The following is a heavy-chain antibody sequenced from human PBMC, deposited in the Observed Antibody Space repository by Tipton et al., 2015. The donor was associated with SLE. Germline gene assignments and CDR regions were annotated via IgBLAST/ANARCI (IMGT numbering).Heavy chain of an antibody. D-gene: IGHD1-20*01. CDR1: GYSISSGYY. CDR3: ARARSLITGTTGGTFDY. Sequence: TLSLTCAVSGYSISSGYYWGWVRQPPGKGLEWIGEIYHSGSTNYNPSLKSRVTISVDKSKNQFSLKLSSVTAADTAVYYCARARSLITGTTGGTFDYWGQGTLVTVSS. CDR2: IYHSGST. V-gene: IGHV4-4*02. J-gene: IGHJ4*02.